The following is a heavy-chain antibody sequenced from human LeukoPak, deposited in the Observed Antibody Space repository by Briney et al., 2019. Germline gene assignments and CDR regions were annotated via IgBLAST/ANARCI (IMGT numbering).Heavy chain of an antibody. V-gene: IGHV4-34*01. J-gene: IGHJ4*02. Sequence: SETLSLNCAVYGGSFSAYYWSWVRQPPGKGLEWVGEINHSGSTNYNPSLKSRVTMSVDTSKNQFSLKLSSVTAADTAVYYCARVSSGATMVDYWGQGTLVTVSS. CDR3: ARVSSGATMVDY. CDR1: GGSFSAYY. D-gene: IGHD1-26*01. CDR2: INHSGST.